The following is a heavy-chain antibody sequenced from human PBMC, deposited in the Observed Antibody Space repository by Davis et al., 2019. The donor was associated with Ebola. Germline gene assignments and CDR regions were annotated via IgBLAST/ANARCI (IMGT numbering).Heavy chain of an antibody. CDR2: IWYDGSNK. J-gene: IGHJ4*02. CDR1: GFTFSSYG. Sequence: GGSLRLSCAASGFTFSSYGMHWVRQAPGKGLEWVAVIWYDGSNKYYADSVKGRFTISRDNSKNTLYLQMNSLRAEDTAVYYCARGPHYYDSSGYGGDYWGQGTLVTVSS. CDR3: ARGPHYYDSSGYGGDY. D-gene: IGHD3-22*01. V-gene: IGHV3-33*08.